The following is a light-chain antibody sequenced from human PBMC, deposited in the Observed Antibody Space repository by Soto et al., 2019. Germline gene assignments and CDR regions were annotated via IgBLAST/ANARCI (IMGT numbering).Light chain of an antibody. J-gene: IGLJ1*01. CDR3: SSFTFSSTLV. CDR1: SSDVGGYNY. Sequence: QSALTQPASVSGSPGQSITISCTGTSSDVGGYNYVSWYQQHPGKAPKLMIFEVTNRPSGVSNRFSGSKSGNTASLTISGLQAEDEADYFCSSFTFSSTLVFGTGTKVTVL. V-gene: IGLV2-14*01. CDR2: EVT.